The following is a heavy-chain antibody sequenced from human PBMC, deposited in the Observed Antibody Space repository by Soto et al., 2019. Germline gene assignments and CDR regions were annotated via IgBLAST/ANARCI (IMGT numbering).Heavy chain of an antibody. CDR2: IFPSDSDT. CDR3: ARKDKSGYFNWFDP. CDR1: GYRFTSYW. Sequence: PGESLKISCXTSGYRFTSYWIAWVRQMPGNGLEWMGIIFPSDSDTRYSPSFQGQVTISADRSTSTVFLQWASLKASDTAVYFCARKDKSGYFNWFDPWGQGTLVTVSS. D-gene: IGHD3-22*01. V-gene: IGHV5-51*01. J-gene: IGHJ5*02.